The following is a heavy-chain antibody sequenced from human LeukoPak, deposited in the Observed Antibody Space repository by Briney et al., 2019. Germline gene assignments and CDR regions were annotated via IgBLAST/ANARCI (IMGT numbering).Heavy chain of an antibody. CDR2: FDPEDGET. CDR1: GYTLTELS. D-gene: IGHD3-3*01. CDR3: ARMPYYDFWSGYPFDY. J-gene: IGHJ4*02. V-gene: IGHV1-24*01. Sequence: ASVKVSCKVSGYTLTELSMHWVRQAPGKGLEWMGGFDPEDGETIYAQKFQGRVTMTEDTSTDTAYMELSSLRSEDTAVYYCARMPYYDFWSGYPFDYWGQGTLVTVSS.